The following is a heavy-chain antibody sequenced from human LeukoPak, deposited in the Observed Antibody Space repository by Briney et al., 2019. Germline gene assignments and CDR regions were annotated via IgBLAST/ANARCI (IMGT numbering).Heavy chain of an antibody. V-gene: IGHV4-4*07. CDR1: GVSISNYF. D-gene: IGHD3-10*01. Sequence: SETLSLTCTVSGVSISNYFWSWIRQPAGKGLEWIGRIHSSGSTNYNPSLKSRVTMSVDTSKNQFSLNLSSVTAADTAVYYCARERVLQGVIPPRWFDSWGQGTLVTVSS. CDR2: IHSSGST. CDR3: ARERVLQGVIPPRWFDS. J-gene: IGHJ5*01.